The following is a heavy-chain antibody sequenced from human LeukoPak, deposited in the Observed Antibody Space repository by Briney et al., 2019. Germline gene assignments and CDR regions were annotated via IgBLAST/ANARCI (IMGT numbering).Heavy chain of an antibody. Sequence: GGSLRLSCAASGFTFSSYTMNWVRQAPGKGLEWVSSISRSSSYIYYADSMKGRFTISRDNSKNTLYLQMNSLRAEDTAVYYCATLVGATDDDYWGQGTLVTVSS. CDR1: GFTFSSYT. V-gene: IGHV3-21*01. J-gene: IGHJ4*02. D-gene: IGHD1-26*01. CDR3: ATLVGATDDDY. CDR2: ISRSSSYI.